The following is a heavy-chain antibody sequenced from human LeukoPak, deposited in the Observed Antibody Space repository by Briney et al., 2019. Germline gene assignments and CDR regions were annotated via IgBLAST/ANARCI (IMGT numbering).Heavy chain of an antibody. CDR2: ISYTGNT. D-gene: IGHD3-10*01. CDR3: ARDDYRGVTNFDP. CDR1: GGSISPYF. V-gene: IGHV4-59*01. Sequence: PSETLSLTCTVSGGSISPYFWSWIRQPPGEGLEWIGYISYTGNTNYNPSLKSRVTISVDTSKNQFSLQLTSVTAADTAVYYCARDDYRGVTNFDPWGQGTLVTVSS. J-gene: IGHJ5*02.